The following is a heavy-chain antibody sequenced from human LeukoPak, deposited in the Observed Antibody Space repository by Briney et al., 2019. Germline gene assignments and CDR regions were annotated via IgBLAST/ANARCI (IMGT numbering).Heavy chain of an antibody. J-gene: IGHJ2*01. V-gene: IGHV4-59*08. D-gene: IGHD3-22*01. CDR3: ARHGKDSSGYSGHRYFDL. CDR1: GGSINSYY. Sequence: SETLSLTCTVSGGSINSYYWSWVRQPPGKGLEWIGYIYSSGSSDYNPSLKSRVIMSVDTSKNQFSLKVTSVTAADTAMYYCARHGKDSSGYSGHRYFDLWGRGTLVTVSS. CDR2: IYSSGSS.